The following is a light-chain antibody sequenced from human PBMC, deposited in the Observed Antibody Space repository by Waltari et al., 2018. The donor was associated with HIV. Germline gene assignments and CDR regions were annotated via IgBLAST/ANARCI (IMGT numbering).Light chain of an antibody. V-gene: IGLV1-44*01. CDR2: NNN. Sequence: QSVLTQPPSASGTPGQRVTISCSGSSANIVTKTVSWYQQVPGTAPKLLIYNNNHRPSGVPDRFSGSKSGTSASLAISGLQSEDEADYYCAACDDSLNGYVFGTGTKVTVL. J-gene: IGLJ1*01. CDR1: SANIVTKT. CDR3: AACDDSLNGYV.